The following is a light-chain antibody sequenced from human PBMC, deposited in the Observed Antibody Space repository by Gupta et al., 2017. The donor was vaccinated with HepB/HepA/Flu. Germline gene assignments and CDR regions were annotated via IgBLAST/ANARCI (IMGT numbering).Light chain of an antibody. J-gene: IGLJ1*01. V-gene: IGLV2-11*01. CDR2: DVS. CDR3: CADGNRNTFV. CDR1: SSDVGGYNH. Sequence: QSALTQPRSVSGSPGESVAISCTGTSSDVGGYNHVSWYQQYPGKAPKLMIYDVSKRPAGVPDSFSGSKSGNTASLTISGRQAEDEADYYCCADGNRNTFVFGTGTKVTAL.